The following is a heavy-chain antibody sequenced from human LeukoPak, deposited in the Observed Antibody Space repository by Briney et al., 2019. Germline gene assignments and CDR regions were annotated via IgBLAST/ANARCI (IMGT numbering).Heavy chain of an antibody. CDR3: AKDRSRVFDY. Sequence: QSGGSLRLSCAASGFTFDDYAMHWVRHAPGKGLEWVSLITSDGGTNYADSMRGRFTISRDNNKNTLYLQMNSLRTEYTALYYCAKDRSRVFDYWGQGTLVTVSS. CDR1: GFTFDDYA. V-gene: IGHV3-43*02. J-gene: IGHJ4*02. CDR2: ITSDGGT. D-gene: IGHD6-6*01.